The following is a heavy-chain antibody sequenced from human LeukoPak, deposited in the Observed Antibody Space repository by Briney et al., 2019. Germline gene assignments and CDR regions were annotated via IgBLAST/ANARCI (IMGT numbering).Heavy chain of an antibody. V-gene: IGHV3-21*01. CDR3: ARADDLRYFDWAGRAYYFDY. CDR1: GFTFSSYS. D-gene: IGHD3-9*01. Sequence: GGSLRLSCAASGFTFSSYSMNWVRQAPGKGLEWVSSISSSSSYIYYADSVKGRFTISRDNAKNSLYLQMNSLRVEDTAVYYCARADDLRYFDWAGRAYYFDYWGQGTLVTVSS. CDR2: ISSSSSYI. J-gene: IGHJ4*02.